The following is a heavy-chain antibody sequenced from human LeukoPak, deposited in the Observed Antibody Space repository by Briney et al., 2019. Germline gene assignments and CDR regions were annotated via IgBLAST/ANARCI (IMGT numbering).Heavy chain of an antibody. V-gene: IGHV3-23*01. CDR3: AKDSERAVALTFDY. Sequence: GGSLRLSCAASGFTFSSYAMSWVRQAPGKGLEWVSAISGSGGSTYYADSVKGRFTISRDNSKNTLYPQMNSLRAEDTAVYYCAKDSERAVALTFDYWGQGTLVTVSS. J-gene: IGHJ4*02. CDR2: ISGSGGST. D-gene: IGHD6-19*01. CDR1: GFTFSSYA.